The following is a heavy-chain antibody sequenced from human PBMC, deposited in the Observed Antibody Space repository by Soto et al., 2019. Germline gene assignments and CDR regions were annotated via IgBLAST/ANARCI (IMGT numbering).Heavy chain of an antibody. CDR1: NYAFSTYG. CDR3: AGDALHSSSNPLNWFGP. V-gene: IGHV1-18*01. J-gene: IGHJ5*02. CDR2: ISAGKGNT. Sequence: QVQLLQSGPEVKKPGASVKVSCRASNYAFSTYGIMWVRQAPGQGLEWLGWISAGKGNTNYAQRFQDRITLTTDTSTNNAYMELRSLRSDETGVYYCAGDALHSSSNPLNWFGPWGPGTLVTVSS. D-gene: IGHD6-6*01.